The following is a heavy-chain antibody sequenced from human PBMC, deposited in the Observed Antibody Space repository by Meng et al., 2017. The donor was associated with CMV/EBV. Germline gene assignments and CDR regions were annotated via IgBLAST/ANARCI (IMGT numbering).Heavy chain of an antibody. J-gene: IGHJ6*02. D-gene: IGHD1-26*01. V-gene: IGHV3-30*02. CDR3: AKDHRGRFIVGPRADGGHGMDV. CDR1: GIIFTTYG. CDR2: IRYDGSNK. Sequence: GGSLRLSCAPSGIIFTTYGLHWVHQAPGKGLEWVAFIRYDGSNKYYADSVKGRFTISRDNSKNTRYLQMNSLRGEDTAIYYCAKDHRGRFIVGPRADGGHGMDVWGQGTTVTVSS.